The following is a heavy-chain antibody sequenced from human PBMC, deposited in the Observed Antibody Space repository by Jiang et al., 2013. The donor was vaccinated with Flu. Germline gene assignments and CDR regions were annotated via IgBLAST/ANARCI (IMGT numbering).Heavy chain of an antibody. D-gene: IGHD2-21*02. CDR1: GYNFTDYW. Sequence: GAEVKKPGESLKISCKGSGYNFTDYWIAWVRQMPGKGLEWMGIIYPADSDIKYNPSFQGHITISADKFITTAYLQWSGLKASDSAMYYCARHIDCGGACHGKPYYYYAMDVWGQGTTVTVSS. V-gene: IGHV5-51*01. CDR3: ARHIDCGGACHGKPYYYYAMDV. J-gene: IGHJ6*02. CDR2: IYPADSDI.